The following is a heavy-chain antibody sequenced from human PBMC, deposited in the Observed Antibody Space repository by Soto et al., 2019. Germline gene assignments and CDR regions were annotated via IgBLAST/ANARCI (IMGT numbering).Heavy chain of an antibody. D-gene: IGHD3-10*01. J-gene: IGHJ4*02. CDR3: KRARGWFGYPNRTFDY. Sequence: QITLKESGPTLVKPTQTLTLTCTFSGFSLSTSGVGVGWIRQPPGKALEWLAVIYWDDDKRYSPSLKRRLTITTDTSKNQVVITMTNMDPMDTATYHCKRARGWFGYPNRTFDYWGQGILVTVSS. CDR2: IYWDDDK. V-gene: IGHV2-5*02. CDR1: GFSLSTSGVG.